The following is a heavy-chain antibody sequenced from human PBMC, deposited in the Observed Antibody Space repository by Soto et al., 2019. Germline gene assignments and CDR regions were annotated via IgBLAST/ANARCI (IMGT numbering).Heavy chain of an antibody. CDR3: VKPRDRASLGGSGKDYYFDY. CDR1: GFTFSNYV. CDR2: IAGSGSGS. V-gene: IGHV3-23*01. Sequence: GGSLRLSCAASGFTFSNYVMTWVRQAPGKGLEWVSAIAGSGSGSSYAESVKGRFTLTRDNSKNTLYLQMSSLTVEDTALYYCVKPRDRASLGGSGKDYYFDYWGQGTLVTVSS. J-gene: IGHJ4*02. D-gene: IGHD3-10*01.